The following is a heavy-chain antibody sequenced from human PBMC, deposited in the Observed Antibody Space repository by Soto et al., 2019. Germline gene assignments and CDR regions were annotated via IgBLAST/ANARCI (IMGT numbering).Heavy chain of an antibody. CDR2: ISWNSNTI. CDR3: AKDLALSDIRSGSIGFDY. J-gene: IGHJ4*02. Sequence: EVQLVESGGGLGQPGRSLRLSCAASGFTFDDYAMHWVRQAPGKGLEGVSGISWNSNTIGYADSVKGRFTISRDNAKNSLYLQMDSLRAEDTALYYCAKDLALSDIRSGSIGFDYWGQGARSTVAS. V-gene: IGHV3-9*01. CDR1: GFTFDDYA. D-gene: IGHD6-19*01.